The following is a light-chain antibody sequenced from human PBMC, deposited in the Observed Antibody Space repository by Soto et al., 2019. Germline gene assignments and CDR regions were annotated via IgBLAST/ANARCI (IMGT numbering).Light chain of an antibody. CDR1: QDIRKN. V-gene: IGKV1-33*01. CDR2: GVS. J-gene: IGKJ4*01. Sequence: DIPMTQSPSSLSASVGDRVTITCQASQDIRKNLNWYQQKPGKDPKLLIYGVSNLETGVPSRFSGSGSGTDFTLTITSLQPEDISTYYCQQYNDLITFGGGTKVEIK. CDR3: QQYNDLIT.